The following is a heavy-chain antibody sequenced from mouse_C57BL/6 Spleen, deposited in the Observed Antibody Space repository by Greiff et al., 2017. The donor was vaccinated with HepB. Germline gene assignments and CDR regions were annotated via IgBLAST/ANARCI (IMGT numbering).Heavy chain of an antibody. Sequence: QVQLKESGAELVKPGASVKLSCKASGYTFTEYTIHWVKQRSGQGLEWIGWFYPGSGSIKYNEKFKDKATLTADKSSSTVYMELSRLTSEDSAVYFCARHEEVLYYYGSSYVFDYWGQGTTLTVSS. CDR3: ARHEEVLYYYGSSYVFDY. CDR2: FYPGSGSI. V-gene: IGHV1-62-2*01. J-gene: IGHJ2*01. CDR1: GYTFTEYT. D-gene: IGHD1-1*01.